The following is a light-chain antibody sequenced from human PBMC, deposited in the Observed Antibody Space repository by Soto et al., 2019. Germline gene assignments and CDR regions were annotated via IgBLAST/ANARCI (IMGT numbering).Light chain of an antibody. J-gene: IGLJ2*01. CDR1: SSDIGGYNY. CDR3: SSYTSSDTLV. Sequence: QSVLTQPASVSGSPGQSITISCTGTSSDIGGYNYVSWYQQHPGKAPKLMIYDVSNRPSGLSNRFSGSKSGNTASLTISGLQAEDEADYYCSSYTSSDTLVFGGGTQLTVL. CDR2: DVS. V-gene: IGLV2-14*01.